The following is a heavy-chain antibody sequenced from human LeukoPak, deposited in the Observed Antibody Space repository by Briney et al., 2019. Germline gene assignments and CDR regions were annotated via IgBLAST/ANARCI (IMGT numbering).Heavy chain of an antibody. CDR2: INPNSGGT. Sequence: GASVKVSCKASGYTFTGYYMHWVRQAPGQGLEWMGWINPNSGGTNYAQKFQGRVTMTRDTSISTAYMELSRLRSDDTAVYYCARGGLAAAGRTRSWFDPWGQGTLVTVSS. CDR1: GYTFTGYY. J-gene: IGHJ5*02. D-gene: IGHD6-13*01. CDR3: ARGGLAAAGRTRSWFDP. V-gene: IGHV1-2*02.